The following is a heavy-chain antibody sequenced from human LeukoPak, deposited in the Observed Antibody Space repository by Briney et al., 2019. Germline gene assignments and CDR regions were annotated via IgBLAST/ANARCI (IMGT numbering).Heavy chain of an antibody. CDR3: ARINYRAFSI. J-gene: IGHJ3*02. CDR1: AFTVSTNY. CDR2: IYGDGST. V-gene: IGHV3-66*01. D-gene: IGHD4-11*01. Sequence: QTGGSLRLSCVASAFTVSTNYMIWVRQAPGKGLEWVSLIYGDGSTYYADSVEGRVTISRDNSKNTVFLQMNSLRAEDTALYYCARINYRAFSIWGQGTMVTVSS.